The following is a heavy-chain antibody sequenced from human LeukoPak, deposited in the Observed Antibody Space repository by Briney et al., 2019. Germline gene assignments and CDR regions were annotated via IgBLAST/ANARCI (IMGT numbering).Heavy chain of an antibody. V-gene: IGHV3-23*01. D-gene: IGHD3-22*01. CDR3: AKLPVQYYYDSSGSGAFDI. Sequence: PGGSLRLSCAASGFTFSSYAMSWVRQAPGKGLEWVSAISGSGGSTYYADSVKGRFTISRDNSKNTLYLQMNSLRAEDTTVYYCAKLPVQYYYDSSGSGAFDIWGQGTMVTVSS. CDR2: ISGSGGST. J-gene: IGHJ3*02. CDR1: GFTFSSYA.